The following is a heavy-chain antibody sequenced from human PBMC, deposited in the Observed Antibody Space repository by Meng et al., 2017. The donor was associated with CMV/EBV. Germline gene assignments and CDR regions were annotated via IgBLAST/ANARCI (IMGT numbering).Heavy chain of an antibody. V-gene: IGHV4-34*01. J-gene: IGHJ4*02. Sequence: LSRTCAVYGGSLSGYYWSWIRQPPGKGLEGIGERNHSGSTNYNPSLKSRVTISVDTSKNQFSLKLSSVTAADTAVYYCAQKIRGHFDYWGQGTLVTVSS. CDR3: AQKIRGHFDY. CDR2: RNHSGST. D-gene: IGHD3-10*01. CDR1: GGSLSGYY.